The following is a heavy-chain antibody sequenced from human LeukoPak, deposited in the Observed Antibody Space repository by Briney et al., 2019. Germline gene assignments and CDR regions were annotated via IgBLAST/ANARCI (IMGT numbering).Heavy chain of an antibody. Sequence: GGSLRLSCAASGFTFSSYSMNWVRQAPGKGLEWVSSISSSSSYIYYADSVKGRFTISRGNAKNSLYLQMNSLRAEDTAVYYCARTILVDTARNFDYWGQGTLVTVSS. J-gene: IGHJ4*02. D-gene: IGHD5-18*01. CDR2: ISSSSSYI. CDR1: GFTFSSYS. V-gene: IGHV3-21*01. CDR3: ARTILVDTARNFDY.